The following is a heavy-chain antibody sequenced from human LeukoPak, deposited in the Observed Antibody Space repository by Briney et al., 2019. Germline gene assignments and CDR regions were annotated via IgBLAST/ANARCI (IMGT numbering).Heavy chain of an antibody. CDR3: ARDLNLPDAFDV. Sequence: GGSLRLSCAASGFTFSAYGMHWVRQAPGKGLEWVAVVWYDGGNKYYADSVKGRFTISRDNSKNTLYLQMNSLRAGDTALYYCARDLNLPDAFDVWGQGTMVTVSS. V-gene: IGHV3-33*01. J-gene: IGHJ3*01. CDR2: VWYDGGNK. D-gene: IGHD1-14*01. CDR1: GFTFSAYG.